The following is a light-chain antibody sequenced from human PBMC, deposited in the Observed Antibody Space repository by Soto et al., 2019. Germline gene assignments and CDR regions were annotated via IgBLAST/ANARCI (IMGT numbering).Light chain of an antibody. J-gene: IGKJ1*01. CDR1: QTISSW. Sequence: IHMTQSPSTLSRALGHRVTISCRASQTISSWLAWYQQKPGKAPKLLIYKASTLKSGVPSRFSGSGSGTEFTLTISSLQPDDFATYYCQHYNSYSEAFGQGTKVDIK. V-gene: IGKV1-5*03. CDR3: QHYNSYSEA. CDR2: KAS.